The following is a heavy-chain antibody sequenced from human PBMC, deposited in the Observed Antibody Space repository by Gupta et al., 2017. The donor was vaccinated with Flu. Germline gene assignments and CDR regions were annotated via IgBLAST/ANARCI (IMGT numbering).Heavy chain of an antibody. Sequence: EVKLVESGGGLVKAGGSLRLSCAASGFLFPYPSFNWVRQAPGKGLEWVASISSNEIYKDYGDSVKGRFSISRDNAKNSSYLQMDSLTVDDTAVYYCAREAYGYHYMDAWGKGTTVTVSS. J-gene: IGHJ6*03. CDR1: GFLFPYPS. D-gene: IGHD3-10*01. V-gene: IGHV3-21*02. CDR2: ISSNEIYK. CDR3: AREAYGYHYMDA.